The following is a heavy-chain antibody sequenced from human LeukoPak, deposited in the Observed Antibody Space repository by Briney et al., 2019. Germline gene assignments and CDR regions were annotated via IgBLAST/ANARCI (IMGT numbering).Heavy chain of an antibody. D-gene: IGHD2-2*01. Sequence: ASVKVSCKASGYIFTSYYMHWVRQAPGQGLEWMGIINPSGGSTSYAQKFQGRVTMTRDTSTSTVYMELSSLRSEDTAVYYCARDGEFRYCSSTSCHAPYYYGSGSSAFDIWGQGTMVTVSS. V-gene: IGHV1-46*01. CDR3: ARDGEFRYCSSTSCHAPYYYGSGSSAFDI. J-gene: IGHJ3*02. CDR1: GYIFTSYY. CDR2: INPSGGST.